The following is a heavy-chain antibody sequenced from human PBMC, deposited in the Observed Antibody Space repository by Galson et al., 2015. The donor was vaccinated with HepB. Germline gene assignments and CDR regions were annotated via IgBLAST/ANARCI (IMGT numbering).Heavy chain of an antibody. CDR2: IYYSGST. J-gene: IGHJ4*02. Sequence: ETLSLTCTVSGGSISSFFWSWVRQPPGKGLEWIGNIYYSGSTNYNPSLKSRVTVSVDRSKNQFSLKLTSVTAADTAVYYCARVGTYSGSYYFDYWGQGTLVTVSS. CDR3: ARVGTYSGSYYFDY. V-gene: IGHV4-59*12. D-gene: IGHD1-26*01. CDR1: GGSISSFF.